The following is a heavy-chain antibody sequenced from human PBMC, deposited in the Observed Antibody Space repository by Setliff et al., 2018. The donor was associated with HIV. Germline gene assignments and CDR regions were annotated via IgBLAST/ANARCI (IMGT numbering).Heavy chain of an antibody. J-gene: IGHJ4*02. CDR2: IYYSGST. Sequence: SETLSLTCTVSGGSISSSSYYWGWIRQPPGKGLEWIGNIYYSGSTSYNPSLKSRVTISVDTSKNQFSLKLSSVTAADTAVYYCARHSPSDYWGQGTLVTVSS. V-gene: IGHV4-39*01. CDR1: GGSISSSSYY. CDR3: ARHSPSDY.